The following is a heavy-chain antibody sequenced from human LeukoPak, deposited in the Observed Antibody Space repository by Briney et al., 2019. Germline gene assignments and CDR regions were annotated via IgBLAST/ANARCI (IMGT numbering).Heavy chain of an antibody. CDR3: ARAGLPGDYYYYYYMDV. J-gene: IGHJ6*03. CDR2: ISYDGSNK. V-gene: IGHV3-30*01. CDR1: GFTFSSYA. D-gene: IGHD5-12*01. Sequence: PGGSLRLSCAASGFTFSSYAMHWVRQAPGKGLEWVAVISYDGSNKYYADSVKGRFNISRDNSKNTLYLQMNSLRAEDTAVHYCARAGLPGDYYYYYYMDVWGKGTTVTVSS.